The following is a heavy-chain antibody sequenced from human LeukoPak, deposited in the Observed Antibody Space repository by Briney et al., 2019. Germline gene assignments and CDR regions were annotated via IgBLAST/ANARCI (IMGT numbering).Heavy chain of an antibody. D-gene: IGHD5-24*01. CDR2: IDPDGSST. J-gene: IGHJ4*02. V-gene: IGHV3-74*01. Sequence: GGSLRLSCEASGFTFSQYWMHWVRQAPGKGLVWVSRIDPDGSSTNYADSVKGRFTISRDNAKNSLYLQMNSLRAEDTAVYYCARDIGGWLQLRSAFDYWGQGTLVTVSS. CDR1: GFTFSQYW. CDR3: ARDIGGWLQLRSAFDY.